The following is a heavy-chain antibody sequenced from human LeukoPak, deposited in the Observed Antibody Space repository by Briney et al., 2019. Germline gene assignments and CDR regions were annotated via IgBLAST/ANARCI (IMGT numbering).Heavy chain of an antibody. Sequence: PGGSLRLSCAASGFTFDDYAMHWVRQAPGKGLEWVSGINWNSGSIGYADSVKGRFTISRDNTKNSLYLQMNGLRAEDTALYFCAIDRGSTRYYYYGMDVWGQGTTVTVSS. CDR3: AIDRGSTRYYYYGMDV. D-gene: IGHD2-2*01. CDR2: INWNSGSI. V-gene: IGHV3-9*01. CDR1: GFTFDDYA. J-gene: IGHJ6*02.